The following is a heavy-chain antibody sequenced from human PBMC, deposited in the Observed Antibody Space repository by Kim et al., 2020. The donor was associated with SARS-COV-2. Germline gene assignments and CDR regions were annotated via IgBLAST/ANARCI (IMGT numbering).Heavy chain of an antibody. V-gene: IGHV1-3*01. Sequence: SQKCQGRGTSTRDTSASTAYMELSSLRSEDTAVYYCARAIEDYGDPFFDYWGQGTLVTVSS. J-gene: IGHJ4*02. D-gene: IGHD4-17*01. CDR3: ARAIEDYGDPFFDY.